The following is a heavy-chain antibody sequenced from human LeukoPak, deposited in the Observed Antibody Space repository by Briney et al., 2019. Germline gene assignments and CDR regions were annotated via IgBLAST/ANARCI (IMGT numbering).Heavy chain of an antibody. CDR3: ARHCGGDCYFWAFDI. CDR2: INPNSGGT. CDR1: GYTFTGYY. J-gene: IGHJ3*02. D-gene: IGHD2-21*02. Sequence: ASVKVSCKDSGYTFTGYYMHWVRQAPGQGLEWMGWINPNSGGTNYAQKFQGRVTMTRDTSISTAYMELSRLRSDDTAVYYCARHCGGDCYFWAFDIWGQGTMVTVSS. V-gene: IGHV1-2*02.